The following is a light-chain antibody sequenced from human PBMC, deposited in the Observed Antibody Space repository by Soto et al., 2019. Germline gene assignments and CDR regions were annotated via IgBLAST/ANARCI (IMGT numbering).Light chain of an antibody. CDR1: QRVSGY. CDR2: DAS. J-gene: IGKJ1*01. CDR3: QQRFNWPRT. Sequence: EIVLTQSPATLSLSPGEGATLSCRASQRVSGYLAWYQQKPGQAPRLLIYDASNRATGIPARFSGSGSGTDFTLTISSLEPEDFAVYFCQQRFNWPRTFGQGTKVEIK. V-gene: IGKV3-11*01.